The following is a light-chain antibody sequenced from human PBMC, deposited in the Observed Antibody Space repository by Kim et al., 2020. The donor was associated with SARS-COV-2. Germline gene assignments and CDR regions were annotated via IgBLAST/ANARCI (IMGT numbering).Light chain of an antibody. CDR2: GAS. V-gene: IGKV3-20*01. CDR1: RSVSSSS. CDR3: QQYVSSLYT. J-gene: IGKJ2*01. Sequence: LSPGERAPPPCRASRSVSSSSLAWYQQKPGQAPRLLIYGASSRATGIPDRFSGGGSGTDFTLTISRLEPEDFAVYYCQQYVSSLYTFGQGTKLEI.